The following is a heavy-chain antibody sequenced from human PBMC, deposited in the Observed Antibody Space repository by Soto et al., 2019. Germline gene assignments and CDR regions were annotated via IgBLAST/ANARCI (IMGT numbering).Heavy chain of an antibody. Sequence: EVQLVESGGGLVQPGGSLRLSCAASGFTVSSNYMSWVRQAPGKGLEWVSVIYSGGSTYYADSVKGRFTISRDNSKNTLYLQMNSLRAEDTAVYYCARDRHNTGDAFDIWGQGTMVTVSS. J-gene: IGHJ3*02. V-gene: IGHV3-66*01. CDR3: ARDRHNTGDAFDI. CDR2: IYSGGST. D-gene: IGHD2-2*02. CDR1: GFTVSSNY.